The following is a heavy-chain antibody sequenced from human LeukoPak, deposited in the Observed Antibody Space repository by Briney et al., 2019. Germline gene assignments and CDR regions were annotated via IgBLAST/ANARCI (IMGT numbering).Heavy chain of an antibody. D-gene: IGHD1-26*01. CDR2: LLFVGGNN. J-gene: IGHJ6*02. CDR1: ALTFSTYS. CDR3: ARGRKYRGSPWSWGPKQQHYYFGMDV. V-gene: IGHV3-30*04. Sequence: PGRSLTPSRAPSALTFSTYSMDSVRLAPGKGLEWVAVLLFVGGNNYYARSVKGLFTISRDTSRNTLYLQMSSLGSDDTAVYYCARGRKYRGSPWSWGPKQQHYYFGMDVWGQGTTVTVSS.